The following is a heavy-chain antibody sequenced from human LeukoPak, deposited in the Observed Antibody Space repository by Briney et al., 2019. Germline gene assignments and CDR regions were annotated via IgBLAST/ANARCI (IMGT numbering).Heavy chain of an antibody. CDR2: IYTSGST. V-gene: IGHV4-4*07. D-gene: IGHD3-10*01. Sequence: SETLSLTCTVSGGSISSYYWSWIRQPAGKGLEWIGRIYTSGSTNYNPSLKSRVTMSVGTSKNQFSLKLSSVTAADTAVYYCARDQDYGSGGYSAGNWFDPWGQGTLVTVSS. CDR3: ARDQDYGSGGYSAGNWFDP. J-gene: IGHJ5*02. CDR1: GGSISSYY.